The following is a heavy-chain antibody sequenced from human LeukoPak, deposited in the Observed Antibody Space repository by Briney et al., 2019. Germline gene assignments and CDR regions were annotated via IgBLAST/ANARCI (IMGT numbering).Heavy chain of an antibody. Sequence: SETLSLTCAVYGGSFSGYYWSWIRQPPGKGLEWIGEINHSGSTNYNPSLKSRVTISVDTSKNQFSLKLSSVTAADTAVYYCASPHVDTAMVEAFDIWAKGQWSPSLQ. J-gene: IGHJ3*02. D-gene: IGHD5-18*01. CDR2: INHSGST. V-gene: IGHV4-34*01. CDR3: ASPHVDTAMVEAFDI. CDR1: GGSFSGYY.